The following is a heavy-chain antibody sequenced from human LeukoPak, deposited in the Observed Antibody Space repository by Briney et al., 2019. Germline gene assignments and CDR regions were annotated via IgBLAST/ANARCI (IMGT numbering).Heavy chain of an antibody. Sequence: GGSLRLSCAASGFTFSSYAMGWVRQAPGKGLEWVSAISGSGGSTYYADSVKGRFTISRDNSKNTLYLQMNSLRAEDTAVYYCAKVSGSGSAYYYYYGMDVWGQGTTVTVSS. J-gene: IGHJ6*02. CDR3: AKVSGSGSAYYYYYGMDV. CDR1: GFTFSSYA. D-gene: IGHD3-10*01. V-gene: IGHV3-23*01. CDR2: ISGSGGST.